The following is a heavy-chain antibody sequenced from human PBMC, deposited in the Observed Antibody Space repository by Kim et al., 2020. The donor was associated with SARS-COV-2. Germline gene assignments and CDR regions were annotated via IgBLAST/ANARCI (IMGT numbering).Heavy chain of an antibody. CDR2: LSSSSSTI. V-gene: IGHV3-48*02. J-gene: IGHJ6*01. D-gene: IGHD3-22*01. CDR1: GFTFSSYS. CDR3: ARSYYSDSSGYYPKVHY. Sequence: GGSLRLSCAASGFTFSSYSMNWVRQAPGKGLEWVSSLSSSSSTISYADSVKGRFTISRDNAKHSLYLQITRLRDEDTAVYYCARSYYSDSSGYYPKVHY.